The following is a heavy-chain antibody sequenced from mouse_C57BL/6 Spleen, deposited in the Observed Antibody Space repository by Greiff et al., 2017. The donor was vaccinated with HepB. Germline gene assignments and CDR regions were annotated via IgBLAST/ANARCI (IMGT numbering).Heavy chain of an antibody. Sequence: VQLQQPGAELVRPGSSVKLSCKASGYTFTSYWMHWVKQRPIQGLEWIGNIDPSDSETHYNQKFKDKATLTVDKSSSTAYMQLSSLASEDSAVYYCAREGGPWFAYWGQGTLVTVSA. J-gene: IGHJ3*01. D-gene: IGHD3-3*01. CDR3: AREGGPWFAY. CDR2: IDPSDSET. CDR1: GYTFTSYW. V-gene: IGHV1-52*01.